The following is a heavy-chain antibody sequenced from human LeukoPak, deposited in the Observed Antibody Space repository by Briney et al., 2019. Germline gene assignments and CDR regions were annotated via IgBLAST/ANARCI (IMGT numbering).Heavy chain of an antibody. CDR1: GFTFSSYA. CDR2: IFGSGGST. D-gene: IGHD6-19*01. Sequence: GGSLRLSCAASGFTFSSYAMYWVRQAPGKGLEWVSGIFGSGGSTHYADSVKGRFTISRDNSKNTVYLQMNSLRVEDTAVYYCAKTTTGYSSGRFPGWPVDYWGQGTLVTVSS. CDR3: AKTTTGYSSGRFPGWPVDY. J-gene: IGHJ4*02. V-gene: IGHV3-23*01.